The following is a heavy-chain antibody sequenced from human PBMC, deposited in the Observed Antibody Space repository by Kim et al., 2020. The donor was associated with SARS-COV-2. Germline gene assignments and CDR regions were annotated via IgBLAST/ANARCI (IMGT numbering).Heavy chain of an antibody. D-gene: IGHD3-10*01. CDR3: AKTGMDLWFGVNAFDI. Sequence: GGSLRLSCAASGFTFSSYAMSWVRQAPGKGLEWVSAISGSGGSTYYADSVKGRFTISRDNSKNTLYLQMNSLRAEDTAVYYCAKTGMDLWFGVNAFDIWGQGTMVTVSS. CDR2: ISGSGGST. V-gene: IGHV3-23*01. CDR1: GFTFSSYA. J-gene: IGHJ3*02.